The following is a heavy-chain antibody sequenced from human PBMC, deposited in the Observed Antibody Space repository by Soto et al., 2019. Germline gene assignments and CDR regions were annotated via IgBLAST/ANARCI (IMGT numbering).Heavy chain of an antibody. J-gene: IGHJ5*02. V-gene: IGHV3-23*01. CDR1: GFTFSNSA. Sequence: EVRLLESGGGLVQPGGSLRLSCAASGFTFSNSAMNWVRQAPGKGLEWVSSIRVGGGDTFYADSVKGRFTVSRDTSKNVVYQEMNSLRAKEPAIYFLPKCSVGTVRSSGWCNWFDPWGQGTLVTVSS. CDR2: IRVGGGDT. CDR3: PKCSVGTVRSSGWCNWFDP. D-gene: IGHD6-19*01.